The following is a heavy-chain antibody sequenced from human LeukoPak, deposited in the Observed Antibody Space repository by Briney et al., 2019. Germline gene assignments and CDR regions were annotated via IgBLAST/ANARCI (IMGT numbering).Heavy chain of an antibody. V-gene: IGHV3-30*18. CDR3: AKGCGGSGNCYIIDY. D-gene: IGHD1-26*01. CDR1: GFSFKNYA. J-gene: IGHJ4*02. CDR2: ISHDGSQK. Sequence: GGSLRLSCAASGFSFKNYAMTWVRQASGKGLEWVSSISHDGSQKRYGNSVRGRFTVSRDNSRTTLYLQMDGLRVEDTAVYYCAKGCGGSGNCYIIDYWGQGTLVTVSA.